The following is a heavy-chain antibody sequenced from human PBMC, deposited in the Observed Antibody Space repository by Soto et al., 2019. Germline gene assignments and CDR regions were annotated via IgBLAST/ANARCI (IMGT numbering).Heavy chain of an antibody. J-gene: IGHJ6*02. CDR2: ITWDGHKT. CDR1: GFTFDDFA. V-gene: IGHV3-43*01. CDR3: AQDLRYSGGSDYYHYGMDV. Sequence: EVRLVESGGVVVQPGGSLRLSCAASGFTFDDFAMHWVGQVPGKGLEWVSLITWDGHKTYYADSVKGRFTISRDNNKNSLFLQMTSLTTEDTALYYCAQDLRYSGGSDYYHYGMDVWGQGTTVTVSS. D-gene: IGHD1-26*01.